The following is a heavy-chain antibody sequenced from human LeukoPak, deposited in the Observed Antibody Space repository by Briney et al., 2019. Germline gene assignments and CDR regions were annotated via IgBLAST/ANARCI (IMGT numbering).Heavy chain of an antibody. CDR3: ARGNPARGDYFDY. Sequence: GGSLRLSCAASGFTFSSYGMSWVRQAPGKGLEWVSAISGSGGSTYYADSVKGRFTISRDNSKNTLYLQMNSLRAEDTAVYYCARGNPARGDYFDYWGQGTPVTVSS. V-gene: IGHV3-23*01. CDR2: ISGSGGST. CDR1: GFTFSSYG. D-gene: IGHD6-6*01. J-gene: IGHJ4*02.